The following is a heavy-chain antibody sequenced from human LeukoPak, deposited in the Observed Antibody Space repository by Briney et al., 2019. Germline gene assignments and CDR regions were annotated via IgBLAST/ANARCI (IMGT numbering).Heavy chain of an antibody. J-gene: IGHJ4*02. CDR3: ARVWGYYSREDRSNLDY. Sequence: GGSLRLSCAASGFTFSGYSMTWVRQAPGKGLEWVSSISSSSSFIYYADSVKGRFTISRDNAKNSLYLQMNSLRVEDTAVYYCARVWGYYSREDRSNLDYWGQGTLVTVSS. CDR2: ISSSSSFI. D-gene: IGHD6-13*01. V-gene: IGHV3-21*01. CDR1: GFTFSGYS.